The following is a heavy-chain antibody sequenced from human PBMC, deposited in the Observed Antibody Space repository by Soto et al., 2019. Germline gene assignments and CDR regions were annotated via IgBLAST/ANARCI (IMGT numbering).Heavy chain of an antibody. Sequence: ASVKVSCKASGYTFTGYYMHWVRQAPGQGLEWMGWINPNSGGTNYAQKFQGWVTMTRDTSISTAYMELSRLRSDDTAVYYCARTPPGGTTVTTYYYGMDVWGQGTTVTVSS. CDR1: GYTFTGYY. V-gene: IGHV1-2*04. CDR3: ARTPPGGTTVTTYYYGMDV. J-gene: IGHJ6*02. D-gene: IGHD4-17*01. CDR2: INPNSGGT.